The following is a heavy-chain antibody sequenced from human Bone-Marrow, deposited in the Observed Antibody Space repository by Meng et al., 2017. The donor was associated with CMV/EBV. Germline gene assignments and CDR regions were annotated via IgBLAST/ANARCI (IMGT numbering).Heavy chain of an antibody. Sequence: SLKISCAASGFTFDDYAMHWVRQAPGKGLEWVSGISWNSGSIGYADSVKGRFTISRDNAKNSLYLQMNSLRAEDTAVYYCARCRYCSSTSCYCYFDYWGQGTLVTVSS. CDR3: ARCRYCSSTSCYCYFDY. V-gene: IGHV3-9*01. D-gene: IGHD2-2*01. CDR1: GFTFDDYA. CDR2: ISWNSGSI. J-gene: IGHJ4*02.